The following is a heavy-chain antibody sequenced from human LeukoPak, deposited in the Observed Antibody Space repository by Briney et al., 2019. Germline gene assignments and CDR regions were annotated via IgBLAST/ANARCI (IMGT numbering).Heavy chain of an antibody. CDR1: GFTFSSYS. D-gene: IGHD3-22*01. CDR3: AKGEWNYYDSSGYQQSRVRWADY. Sequence: PGGSLRLSCAASGFTFSSYSMNWVRQAPGKGLEWVSSISSSSSYIYYADSVKGRFTISRDNAKNSLYLQMNSLRAEDTAVYYCAKGEWNYYDSSGYQQSRVRWADYWGQGTLVTVSS. CDR2: ISSSSSYI. V-gene: IGHV3-21*04. J-gene: IGHJ4*02.